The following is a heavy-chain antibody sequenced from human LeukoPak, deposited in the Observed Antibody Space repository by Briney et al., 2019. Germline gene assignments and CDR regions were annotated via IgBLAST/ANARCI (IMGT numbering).Heavy chain of an antibody. CDR1: GYTFTSYD. V-gene: IGHV1-2*02. Sequence: ASVKVSCKASGYTFTSYDINWVRQATGQGLEWMGWMNPNSGGTNYAQKFQGRVTMTRDTSISTAYMELSRLRSDDTAVYYCARGGRGSRAYYFDYWGQGTLVTVSS. CDR2: MNPNSGGT. J-gene: IGHJ4*02. CDR3: ARGGRGSRAYYFDY. D-gene: IGHD1-26*01.